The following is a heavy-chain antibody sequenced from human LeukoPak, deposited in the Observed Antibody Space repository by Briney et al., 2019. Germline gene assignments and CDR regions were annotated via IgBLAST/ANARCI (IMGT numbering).Heavy chain of an antibody. CDR2: INPNSGGT. CDR3: ARATVTQLGFDY. V-gene: IGHV1-2*04. Sequence: GASVXXXCXAXGXTFTCXXXXWVRXXPXXGXEXRGWINPNSGGTNYAQKFQGWVTMTRDTSISTAYMELSRLRSDDTAVYYCARATVTQLGFDYWGQGTLVTVSS. CDR1: GXTFTCXX. D-gene: IGHD4-17*01. J-gene: IGHJ4*02.